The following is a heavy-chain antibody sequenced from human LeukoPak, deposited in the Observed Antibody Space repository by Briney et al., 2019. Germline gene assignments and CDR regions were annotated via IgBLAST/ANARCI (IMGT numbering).Heavy chain of an antibody. V-gene: IGHV4-34*01. CDR1: GGSFSGYY. CDR2: INHSGST. Sequence: SETLSPTCAVYGGSFSGYYWSWIRQPPGKGLEWIGEINHSGSTNYNPSLKSRVTISVDTSKNQFSLKLSSVTAADTAVYYCARGFGAVATIVYFDYWGQGTLVTVSS. D-gene: IGHD5-12*01. J-gene: IGHJ4*02. CDR3: ARGFGAVATIVYFDY.